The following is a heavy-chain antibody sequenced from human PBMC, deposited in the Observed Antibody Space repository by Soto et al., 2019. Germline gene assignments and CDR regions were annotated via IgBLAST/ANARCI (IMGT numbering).Heavy chain of an antibody. V-gene: IGHV1-46*01. CDR2: INPSGGST. Sequence: ASVKVSCKASGYTLTSYYMHWVRQAPGQGLEWMGIINPSGGSTSYAQKFQGRVTMTRDTSTSTVYMELSSLRSEDTAVYYCAREMSWDSSGYPYYYYGMDVWGQGTTVTVSS. J-gene: IGHJ6*02. CDR1: GYTLTSYY. D-gene: IGHD3-22*01. CDR3: AREMSWDSSGYPYYYYGMDV.